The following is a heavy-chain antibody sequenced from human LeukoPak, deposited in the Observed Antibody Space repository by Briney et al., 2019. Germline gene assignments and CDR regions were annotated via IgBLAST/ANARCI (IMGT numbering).Heavy chain of an antibody. D-gene: IGHD1-26*01. Sequence: SETLSLTCTVSGGSISSSIYYWSWIRQPPGKGLEWIGEINHSGSTNYNPSLKSRVTISVDTSKNQFSLKLSSVTAADTAVYYCARDSGSYSSSVYFDYWGQGTLVTVSS. CDR3: ARDSGSYSSSVYFDY. V-gene: IGHV4-39*07. J-gene: IGHJ4*02. CDR1: GGSISSSIYY. CDR2: INHSGST.